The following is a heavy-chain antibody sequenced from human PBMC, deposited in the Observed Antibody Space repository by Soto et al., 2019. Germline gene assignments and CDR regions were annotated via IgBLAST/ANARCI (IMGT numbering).Heavy chain of an antibody. CDR2: ISHRSATT. CDR3: ARQIVELIPYFDH. J-gene: IGHJ4*02. D-gene: IGHD3-22*01. Sequence: GGSLRLSCAASGFTFSIYAMSWVRQAPGKGLEWVSTISHRSATTYYADSVKGRFTVSRDNSKNTLYLQMNSLGAEDTAVYYCARQIVELIPYFDHWGQGSLVTVSS. V-gene: IGHV3-23*01. CDR1: GFTFSIYA.